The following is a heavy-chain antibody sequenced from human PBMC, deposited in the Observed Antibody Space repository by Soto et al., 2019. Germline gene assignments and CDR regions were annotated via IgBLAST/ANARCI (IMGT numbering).Heavy chain of an antibody. CDR2: INSGATTT. Sequence: LRLSCAASGFTFSSSWMHWVRQGPGKGLVWVSRINSGATTTNYADSVKGRFTISRDNAKNTLYLQMDSLTAEDTAVYYCARGPSGWFGYDYWGQGTLVTVSS. D-gene: IGHD6-19*01. V-gene: IGHV3-74*01. CDR1: GFTFSSSW. J-gene: IGHJ4*02. CDR3: ARGPSGWFGYDY.